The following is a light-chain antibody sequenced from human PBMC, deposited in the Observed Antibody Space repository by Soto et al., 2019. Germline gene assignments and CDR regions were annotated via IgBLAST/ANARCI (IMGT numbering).Light chain of an antibody. Sequence: QSALTQSASVSGSPGQSITISCTGTSSDIGSYNLVSWYQQHPGKAPQLIIYEGIKRPSGVSDRFSGSKSGNTASLTISGLQAEDEADYYCCSYAGRSTSVFGGGTKVTVL. CDR2: EGI. V-gene: IGLV2-23*01. J-gene: IGLJ2*01. CDR3: CSYAGRSTSV. CDR1: SSDIGSYNL.